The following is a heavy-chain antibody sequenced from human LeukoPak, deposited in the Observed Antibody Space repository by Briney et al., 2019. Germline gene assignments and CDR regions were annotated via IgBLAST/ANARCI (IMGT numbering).Heavy chain of an antibody. V-gene: IGHV3-30-3*01. D-gene: IGHD3-9*01. Sequence: GGSLRLSCAASGFTFSSYTMHWVRQAPGKGLEWVAVISYDGSNKYYADSVKGRFTISRDNSKNTLYLQMNSLRAEDTAVYYCARVILTGYYNVHALGDWGQGTLVTVSS. CDR3: ARVILTGYYNVHALGD. CDR1: GFTFSSYT. CDR2: ISYDGSNK. J-gene: IGHJ4*02.